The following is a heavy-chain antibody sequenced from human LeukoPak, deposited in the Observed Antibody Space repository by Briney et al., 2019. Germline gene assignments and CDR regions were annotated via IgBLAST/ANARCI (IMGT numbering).Heavy chain of an antibody. D-gene: IGHD6-19*01. CDR1: GGSISSGGYY. CDR2: IYYSGST. Sequence: SETLSLTCTVSGGSISSGGYYWIWIRQHPGKGLEWIGYIYYSGSTYYNPSLKSRVTISVDTSKNQFSLKLSSVTAADTAVYYCARLGIAVAGSFDYWGQGTLVTVSS. J-gene: IGHJ4*02. CDR3: ARLGIAVAGSFDY. V-gene: IGHV4-31*03.